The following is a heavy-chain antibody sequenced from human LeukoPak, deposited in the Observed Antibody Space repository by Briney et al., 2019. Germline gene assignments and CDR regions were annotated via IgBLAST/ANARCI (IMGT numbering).Heavy chain of an antibody. V-gene: IGHV3-74*01. D-gene: IGHD2-2*01. Sequence: GGSLRLSCAASGFTLSSYWMHWVRQAPGKGLVWVSLINSDGSSTSYADSVKGRFTISRDNAKNTLYLQMNSLRAEDTAVYYCARALGYCSSTSCYVYFDYWGQGTLVTVSS. J-gene: IGHJ4*02. CDR3: ARALGYCSSTSCYVYFDY. CDR1: GFTLSSYW. CDR2: INSDGSST.